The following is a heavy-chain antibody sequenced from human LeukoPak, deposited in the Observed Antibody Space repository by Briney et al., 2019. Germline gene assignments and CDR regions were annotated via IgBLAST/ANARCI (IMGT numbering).Heavy chain of an antibody. V-gene: IGHV1-46*03. J-gene: IGHJ4*02. CDR3: ASDSSGRVY. CDR2: INPSGRST. D-gene: IGHD3-22*01. CDR1: GYTFTSYY. Sequence: ASVKVSCKASGYTFTSYYMHWVRQAPGQGLEWRGIINPSGRSTSYAQKFQGSVTMTRDTTTSTVYMELSRLRSEDTAVYYCASDSSGRVYWGQGTLVTVFS.